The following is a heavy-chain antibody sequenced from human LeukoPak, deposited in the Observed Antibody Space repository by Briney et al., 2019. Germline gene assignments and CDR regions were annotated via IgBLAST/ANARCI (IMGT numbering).Heavy chain of an antibody. J-gene: IGHJ6*03. CDR2: IIPIFGTA. V-gene: IGHV1-69*06. Sequence: GASVKVSCKASGGTFSSYAISWVRQAPGQGLEWMGGIIPIFGTANYAQKFQGRVTITADKSTSTAYMELSSLRSEDTAVYYCARVSSSWYNYYYYMDVWGKGTTVTVSS. CDR1: GGTFSSYA. D-gene: IGHD6-13*01. CDR3: ARVSSSWYNYYYYMDV.